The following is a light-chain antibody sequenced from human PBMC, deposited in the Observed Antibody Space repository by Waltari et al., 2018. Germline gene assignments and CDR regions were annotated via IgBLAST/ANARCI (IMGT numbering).Light chain of an antibody. CDR3: TSYTSSSSSAYVV. J-gene: IGLJ2*01. V-gene: IGLV2-14*03. CDR1: SRDVGGYNY. CDR2: DVR. Sequence: QSALTQPASVSGSPGQSITISCTGTSRDVGGYNYVSWYQHHPGTAPNRMLYDVRKRPSGVSNRFSGSKSGNTASLTISGLQSEDEADYYCTSYTSSSSSAYVVFGGGTKLTVL.